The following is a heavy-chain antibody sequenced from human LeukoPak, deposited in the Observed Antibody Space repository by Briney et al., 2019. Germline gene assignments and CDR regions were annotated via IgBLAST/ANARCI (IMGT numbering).Heavy chain of an antibody. D-gene: IGHD6-19*01. CDR1: GGSFSGYY. Sequence: SETLSLTCAVYGGSFSGYYWSWIRQPPGKGLEWIGEINHSGSTNYNPSLKSRVTISVDTSKNQFSLKLSSVTAADTAVYYCAGPIAVDGADYWGQGTLVTVSS. J-gene: IGHJ4*02. V-gene: IGHV4-34*01. CDR2: INHSGST. CDR3: AGPIAVDGADY.